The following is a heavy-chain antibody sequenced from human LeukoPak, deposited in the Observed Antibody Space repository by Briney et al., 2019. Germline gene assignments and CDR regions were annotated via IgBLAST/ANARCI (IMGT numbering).Heavy chain of an antibody. CDR1: GDSVSSNSAA. D-gene: IGHD3-10*01. CDR2: TYYRSKWYT. Sequence: SQTLSLTCAISGDSVSSNSAAWIWIRQSPSRGLEWLGRTYYRSKWYTEYAVSVKSRITINPDTSKNQFSLQLSSVNPEDTAVYYCARLGSGSNYWGQGTLGTVSS. J-gene: IGHJ4*02. V-gene: IGHV6-1*01. CDR3: ARLGSGSNY.